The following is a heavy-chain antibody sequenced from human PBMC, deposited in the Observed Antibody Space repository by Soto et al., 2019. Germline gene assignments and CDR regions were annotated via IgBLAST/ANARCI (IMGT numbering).Heavy chain of an antibody. CDR2: VYYSGTT. V-gene: IGHV4-61*01. Sequence: EPQSHTYRVSGDYIISGYYWSWIKQPPGKRLEWIGYVYYSGTTNYNPSLKSRVTISVDLSKNQFSLRLSSVTTADTALYYCARTTAVPNTLRSRYFFDYWGQGTLVPGFS. CDR3: ARTTAVPNTLRSRYFFDY. J-gene: IGHJ4*02. CDR1: GDYIISGYY. D-gene: IGHD4-17*01.